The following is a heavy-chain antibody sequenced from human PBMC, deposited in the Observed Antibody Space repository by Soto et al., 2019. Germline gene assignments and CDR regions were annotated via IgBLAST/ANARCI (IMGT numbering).Heavy chain of an antibody. D-gene: IGHD3-22*01. CDR2: ISGSGGST. CDR3: AKSKGRIVVVITSNSTYFDY. CDR1: GFTFSSYA. J-gene: IGHJ4*02. Sequence: GGSLRLSCAASGFTFSSYAMSWVRQAPGKGLEWVSAISGSGGSTYYADSVKGRFTISRDNSKNTLYLQMNSLRAEDTAVYYCAKSKGRIVVVITSNSTYFDYWGQGTLVTVSS. V-gene: IGHV3-23*01.